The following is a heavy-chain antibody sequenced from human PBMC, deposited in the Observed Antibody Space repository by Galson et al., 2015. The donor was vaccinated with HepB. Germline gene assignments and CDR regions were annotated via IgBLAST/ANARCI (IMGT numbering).Heavy chain of an antibody. J-gene: IGHJ6*02. CDR2: IYSGGST. Sequence: SLRLSCAASGFTVSSNYMSWVRQAPGKGLEWVSVIYSGGSTYYADSVKGRFTISRDNSKNTLYLQMNSLRAEDTAVYYCASLYYYDSSGRGVSYGMDVWGQGTTVTVSS. CDR3: ASLYYYDSSGRGVSYGMDV. CDR1: GFTVSSNY. V-gene: IGHV3-53*01. D-gene: IGHD3-22*01.